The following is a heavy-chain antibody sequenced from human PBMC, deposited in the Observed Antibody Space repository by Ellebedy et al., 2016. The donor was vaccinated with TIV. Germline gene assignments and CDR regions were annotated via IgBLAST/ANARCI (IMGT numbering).Heavy chain of an antibody. D-gene: IGHD3-9*01. J-gene: IGHJ4*02. CDR1: GDSITHSSYY. V-gene: IGHV4-39*07. CDR3: ARGDYDILTGDTSTGDFDS. CDR2: FYYSGNS. Sequence: SETLSLTCTVSGDSITHSSYYWAWIRQPPGKGLEWIGNFYYSGNSFYNPYLKSRVTISVDTSKMQFSLKLNSVTAADTAVYYCARGDYDILTGDTSTGDFDSWGQGTLVTVSS.